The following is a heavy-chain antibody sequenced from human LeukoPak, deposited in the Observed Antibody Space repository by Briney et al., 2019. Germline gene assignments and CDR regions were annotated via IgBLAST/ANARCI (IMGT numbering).Heavy chain of an antibody. Sequence: SCKVSGYTLTELSMHWVRQAPGKGLEWVAGISYDGSNKYYADSVKGRFTISRDNSKNTLYLQMNSLRAEDTAVYYCAKEGHQGYYYGMDVGGQGTTVTVSS. V-gene: IGHV3-30*18. J-gene: IGHJ6*02. CDR1: GYTLTELS. CDR2: ISYDGSNK. CDR3: AKEGHQGYYYGMDV. D-gene: IGHD2-2*01.